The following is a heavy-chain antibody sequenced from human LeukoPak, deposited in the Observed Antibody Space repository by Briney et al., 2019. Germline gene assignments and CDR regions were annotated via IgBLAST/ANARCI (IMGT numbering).Heavy chain of an antibody. CDR3: AKDRNTGSYDFFDY. V-gene: IGHV3-23*01. D-gene: IGHD1-26*01. J-gene: IGHJ4*02. CDR1: GFTFGSYA. Sequence: GGSLRLSCAASGFTFGSYAMSWVRQAPGKGLEWVSAISGSGGNTYYADPAKGRFTISRDNSKNTLYLQMNSLRAEDTAVYYCAKDRNTGSYDFFDYWGQGTLVTVSS. CDR2: ISGSGGNT.